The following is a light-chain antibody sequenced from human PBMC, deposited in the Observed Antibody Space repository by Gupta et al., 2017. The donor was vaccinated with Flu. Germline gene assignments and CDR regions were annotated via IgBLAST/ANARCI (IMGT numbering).Light chain of an antibody. CDR3: QQRSNWPPKLT. CDR1: QSVSSY. J-gene: IGKJ4*01. V-gene: IGKV3-11*01. Sequence: DIVLTQSPATLSLSPGERATLSCRASQSVSSYLAWYQQKPGQAPRLLSYDASNRATGIPARFSGSGSGTDFTLTISSPEPEDFAVYYCQQRSNWPPKLTFGGGTKVEIK. CDR2: DAS.